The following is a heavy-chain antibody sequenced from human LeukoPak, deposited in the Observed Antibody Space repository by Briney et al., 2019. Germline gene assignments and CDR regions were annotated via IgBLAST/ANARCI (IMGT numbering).Heavy chain of an antibody. CDR1: GGSVSRGGYY. D-gene: IGHD1-26*01. Sequence: SETLSLTCTVSGGSVSRGGYYWNWIRQHPGKGLEWIGFASYSEGTYYNPSLMSRITISVDRSQNQFSLKMRDVTAADTAVYFCATADWESFYFDSWGQGALVAVSS. J-gene: IGHJ4*02. V-gene: IGHV4-31*03. CDR3: ATADWESFYFDS. CDR2: ASYSEGT.